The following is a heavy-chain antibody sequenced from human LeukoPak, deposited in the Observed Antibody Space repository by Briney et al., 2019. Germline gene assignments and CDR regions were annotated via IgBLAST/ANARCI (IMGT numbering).Heavy chain of an antibody. V-gene: IGHV4-4*07. D-gene: IGHD3-22*01. J-gene: IGHJ4*02. CDR2: VYVSERS. CDR1: SDSISGYH. CDR3: ARDRSGYYRDSSSGFSPRGYYFDY. Sequence: SETLSLTCSVSSDSISGYHWNWVRQSVGKGLQWIGRVYVSERSYYNPSLKSRVTMSLDTSKNQFSLKLSSVTAADTAVYYCARDRSGYYRDSSSGFSPRGYYFDYWGQGTLVTVSS.